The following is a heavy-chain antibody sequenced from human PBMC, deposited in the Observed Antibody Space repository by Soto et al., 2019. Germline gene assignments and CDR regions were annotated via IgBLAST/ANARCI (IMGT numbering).Heavy chain of an antibody. J-gene: IGHJ5*02. CDR3: ARVQQGLWSGYYIPWFDP. CDR2: TYYRSKWYN. CDR1: GDSVSSNSAA. V-gene: IGHV6-1*01. Sequence: SQTLSLTCAISGDSVSSNSAAWNWIRQSPSRGLEWLGRTYYRSKWYNDYAVSVKSRITINPDTSKNQFSLQLNSVTPEDTAVYYCARVQQGLWSGYYIPWFDPGAREPWSPSPQ. D-gene: IGHD3-3*01.